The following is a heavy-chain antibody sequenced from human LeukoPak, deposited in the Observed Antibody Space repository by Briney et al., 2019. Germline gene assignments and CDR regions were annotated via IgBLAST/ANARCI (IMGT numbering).Heavy chain of an antibody. J-gene: IGHJ6*03. D-gene: IGHD3-10*01. CDR3: ARDLRRITMVRRFYYYYYMDV. CDR1: GYTFTSYG. Sequence: GASVKVSCKASGYTFTSYGISWVRQAPGQGLEWMGIINPSGGSTSYAQKFQGRVTMTRDTSTSTVYMELSSLRSEDTAVYYFARDLRRITMVRRFYYYYYMDVWGKGTTVTISS. CDR2: INPSGGST. V-gene: IGHV1-46*01.